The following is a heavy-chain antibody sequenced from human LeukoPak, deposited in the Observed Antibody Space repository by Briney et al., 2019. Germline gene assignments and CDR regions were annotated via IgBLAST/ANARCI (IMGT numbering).Heavy chain of an antibody. D-gene: IGHD3-10*01. V-gene: IGHV1-69*06. Sequence: SVKVSCKASGGTFSSYAISWVRQAPGQGLEWMGGIIPIFGTANYAQKFQGRVTITADKSTSTAYMELSSLRSEDTAVYYCARDGYYGSGSPAYWGQGTLVTVSS. CDR1: GGTFSSYA. J-gene: IGHJ4*02. CDR3: ARDGYYGSGSPAY. CDR2: IIPIFGTA.